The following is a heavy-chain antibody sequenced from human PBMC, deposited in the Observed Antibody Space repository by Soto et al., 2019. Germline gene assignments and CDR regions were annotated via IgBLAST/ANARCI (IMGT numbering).Heavy chain of an antibody. CDR3: ARDRLRGYSGYDH. CDR2: ISYDGSNK. Sequence: LRLSCAASGFTFSSYAMHWVRQAPVKGLEWVAVISYDGSNKYYADSVKGRFTISRDNSKNTLYLQMNSLRAEDTAVYYCARDRLRGYSGYDHWGQGTLVTVSS. CDR1: GFTFSSYA. V-gene: IGHV3-30-3*01. J-gene: IGHJ5*02. D-gene: IGHD5-12*01.